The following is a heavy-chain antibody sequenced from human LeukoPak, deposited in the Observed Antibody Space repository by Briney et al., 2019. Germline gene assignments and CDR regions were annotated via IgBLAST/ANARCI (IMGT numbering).Heavy chain of an antibody. CDR3: AGAATDYYYYMDV. CDR1: GFTFNSYG. J-gene: IGHJ6*03. Sequence: QPGGSLRLSCAASGFTFNSYGMSWARRAPGKGLEWVSAIRASGGSTYYADSVKGRFTISRDNSKNTLYLQMNGLSADDTAVYYCAGAATDYYYYMDVWGKGTTVTISS. D-gene: IGHD1-26*01. V-gene: IGHV3-23*01. CDR2: IRASGGST.